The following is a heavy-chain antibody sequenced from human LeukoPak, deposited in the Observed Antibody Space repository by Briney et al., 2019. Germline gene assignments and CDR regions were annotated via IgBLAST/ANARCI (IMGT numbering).Heavy chain of an antibody. V-gene: IGHV1-8*03. CDR2: MNPYSGHR. Sequence: ASVKVSYKTSGYTFTTYHINWVRQASGQGLEWLGWMNPYSGHRGYAQRFQGRLSITSDTSISTAYMELGSLKSDDTAVYFCARTTSLTASGYDCWGQGTLVTVSS. J-gene: IGHJ4*02. D-gene: IGHD4-17*01. CDR1: GYTFTTYH. CDR3: ARTTSLTASGYDC.